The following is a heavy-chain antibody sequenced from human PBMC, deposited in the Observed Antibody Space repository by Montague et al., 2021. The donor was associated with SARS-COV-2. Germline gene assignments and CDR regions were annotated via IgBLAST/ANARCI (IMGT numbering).Heavy chain of an antibody. D-gene: IGHD4-17*01. CDR3: ARGRTVTTFYYYYYYGMDV. Sequence: SETLSLTCTVSGDSISSSSYNWGWIRQPPGKGLEWIGSVHYNGRTYYNPSLKSRVTISVDTSKNQFSLKLSSVTAADTAVYYCARGRTVTTFYYYYYYGMDVWGQGTTVTVSS. CDR2: VHYNGRT. CDR1: GDSISSSSYN. J-gene: IGHJ6*02. V-gene: IGHV4-39*01.